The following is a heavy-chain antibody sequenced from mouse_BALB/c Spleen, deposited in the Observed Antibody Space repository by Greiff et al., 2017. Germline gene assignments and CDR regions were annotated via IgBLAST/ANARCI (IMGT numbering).Heavy chain of an antibody. CDR2: ISSGGGNT. CDR3: ARYYDYVFAY. Sequence: EVHLVESGGGLVKPGGSLKLSCAASGFTFSSYTMSWVRQTPEKRLEWVATISSGGGNTYYPDSVKGRFTISRDNAKNNLYLQMSSLRSEDTALYYCARYYDYVFAYWGQGTLVTVSA. D-gene: IGHD2-4*01. CDR1: GFTFSSYT. J-gene: IGHJ3*01. V-gene: IGHV5-9*03.